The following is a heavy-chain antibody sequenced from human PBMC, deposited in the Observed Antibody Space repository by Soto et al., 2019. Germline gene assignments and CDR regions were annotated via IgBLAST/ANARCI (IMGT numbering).Heavy chain of an antibody. V-gene: IGHV3-48*01. CDR3: ARDHRDSGSRSKPLDY. Sequence: EVQLVESGGGLVQPGGSLRLSCAASGFTFSSYSMKWVRQAPGKGLEWVSYISSSSSTIYYADSVKGRFTISRDNAKNSRYLQMNSLRAEDTAVYYCARDHRDSGSRSKPLDYWGQGTLVTVSS. J-gene: IGHJ4*02. CDR2: ISSSSSTI. CDR1: GFTFSSYS. D-gene: IGHD3-10*01.